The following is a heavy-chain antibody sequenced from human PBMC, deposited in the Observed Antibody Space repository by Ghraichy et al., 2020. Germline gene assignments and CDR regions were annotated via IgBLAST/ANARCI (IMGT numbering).Heavy chain of an antibody. V-gene: IGHV4-34*01. CDR2: INHAGST. J-gene: IGHJ6*02. Sequence: ESLNISCAVFGGSFSRPYWSWIRQSPVKGLEWIGEINHAGSTNYNPSLKGRVTISVDTSKNQFSLKLDSVTAADTAVYYCARVAVGDPPYYYYSGMDVWGQGTTLAVSS. CDR1: GGSFSRPY. CDR3: ARVAVGDPPYYYYSGMDV. D-gene: IGHD6-19*01.